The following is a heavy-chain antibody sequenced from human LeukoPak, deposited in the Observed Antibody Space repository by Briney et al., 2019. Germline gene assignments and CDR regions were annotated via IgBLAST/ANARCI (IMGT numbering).Heavy chain of an antibody. CDR1: GFTLSSSW. J-gene: IGHJ4*02. Sequence: SGGSLRLSCAASGFTLSSSWMGWVRQARGKGLEWVANIKQDVSEKYYVDSLKGRFTISRDNAKNSLYLQMNSLRSEDTAVYYCARVGRPMGFDYWGQGTLVTVSS. CDR2: IKQDVSEK. V-gene: IGHV3-7*03. CDR3: ARVGRPMGFDY.